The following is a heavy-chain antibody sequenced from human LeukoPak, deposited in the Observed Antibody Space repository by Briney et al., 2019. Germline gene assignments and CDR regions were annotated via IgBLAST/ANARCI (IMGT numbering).Heavy chain of an antibody. Sequence: GGSLRLSCAASGFTFSSYSMNWVRQAPGKGLEWVSSISSSSSYIYYADSVKGRFTISRDNAKNTLYLQMNSLRAEDTAVYYCAKSLLRFLEWTPFDYWGQGTLVTVSS. V-gene: IGHV3-21*01. J-gene: IGHJ4*02. CDR2: ISSSSSYI. D-gene: IGHD3-3*01. CDR1: GFTFSSYS. CDR3: AKSLLRFLEWTPFDY.